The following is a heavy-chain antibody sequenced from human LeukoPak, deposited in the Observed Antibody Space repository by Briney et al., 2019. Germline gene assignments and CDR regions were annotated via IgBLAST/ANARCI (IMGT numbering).Heavy chain of an antibody. CDR2: IYYSGST. CDR1: GGSISSYY. V-gene: IGHV4-59*08. Sequence: PSETLSLTCTVSGGSISSYYWSWIRQLPGKGLEWIGYIYYSGSTNYNPSLKSRVTISVDTSKNQFSLKLSSVTAADTAVYYCARRDSSGWFLGYFDLWGRGTLVTVSS. CDR3: ARRDSSGWFLGYFDL. D-gene: IGHD6-19*01. J-gene: IGHJ2*01.